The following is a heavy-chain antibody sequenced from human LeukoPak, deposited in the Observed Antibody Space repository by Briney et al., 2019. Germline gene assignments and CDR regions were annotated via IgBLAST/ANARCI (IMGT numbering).Heavy chain of an antibody. CDR3: ARRRAVAGTWYFDL. Sequence: SETLSLTCTVSGGSISSSSYYWGWIRQPPGKGLEWIGSIYYSGSTYYNPSLKSRVTISVDTSKNQFSLKLSSVTAADTAVYYCARRRAVAGTWYFDLWGRGTLVTVSS. D-gene: IGHD6-19*01. J-gene: IGHJ2*01. CDR2: IYYSGST. V-gene: IGHV4-39*07. CDR1: GGSISSSSYY.